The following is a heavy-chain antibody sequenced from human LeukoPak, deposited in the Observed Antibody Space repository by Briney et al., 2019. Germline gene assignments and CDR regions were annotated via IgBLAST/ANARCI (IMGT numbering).Heavy chain of an antibody. Sequence: GGSLRLSCAASGFTFSSYSMNWVRQAPGKGLEWVAVISYDGSNKYYADSVKGRFTISRDNSKNTLYLQMNSLRAEDMAVYYCASMTDLNDYWGQGTLVTVSS. V-gene: IGHV3-30*03. CDR1: GFTFSSYS. J-gene: IGHJ4*02. D-gene: IGHD3-16*01. CDR3: ASMTDLNDY. CDR2: ISYDGSNK.